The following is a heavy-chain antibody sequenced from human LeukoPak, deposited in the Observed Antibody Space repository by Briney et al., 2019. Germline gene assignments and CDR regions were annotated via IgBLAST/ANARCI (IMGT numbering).Heavy chain of an antibody. V-gene: IGHV4-59*08. CDR3: ATSTPYYYDSSGYALQH. Sequence: SETLSLTCAVSGGSITTYSWSWIRQPPGKGPEWIGYIYYSGITDYNPSLKSRVTISVDTSQNQFSLRLNSVTAADTAVYYCATSTPYYYDSSGYALQHWGQGTLVTVSS. D-gene: IGHD3-22*01. CDR2: IYYSGIT. CDR1: GGSITTYS. J-gene: IGHJ1*01.